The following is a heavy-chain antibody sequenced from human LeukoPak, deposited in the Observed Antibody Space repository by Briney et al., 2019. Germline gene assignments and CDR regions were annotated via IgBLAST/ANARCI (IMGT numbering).Heavy chain of an antibody. CDR1: GFTFSSYG. J-gene: IGHJ4*02. CDR2: ISYGGSNK. V-gene: IGHV3-30*18. CDR3: AKHGYNLDY. Sequence: GGSLRLSCAASGFTFSSYGMHWVRQAPGKGLEWVAVISYGGSNKYYADSVKGRFTISRDNSKNTLYLQMNSLRAEDTAVYYCAKHGYNLDYWGQGTPVTVSS. D-gene: IGHD5-24*01.